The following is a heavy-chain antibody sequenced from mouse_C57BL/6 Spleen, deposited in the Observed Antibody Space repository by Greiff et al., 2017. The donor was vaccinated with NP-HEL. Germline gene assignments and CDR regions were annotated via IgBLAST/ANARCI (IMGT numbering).Heavy chain of an antibody. Sequence: QVQLKQPGTELVKPGASVKLSCKASGYTFTSYWMHWVKQRPGQGLEWIGNINPCDGGTNYNEKFKSKATLTVDKSSSTAYMQLSSLTSEDSAVXYCAGHYGSSDRWYFDVWGTGTTVTVSS. D-gene: IGHD1-1*01. CDR2: INPCDGGT. V-gene: IGHV1-53*01. CDR1: GYTFTSYW. CDR3: AGHYGSSDRWYFDV. J-gene: IGHJ1*03.